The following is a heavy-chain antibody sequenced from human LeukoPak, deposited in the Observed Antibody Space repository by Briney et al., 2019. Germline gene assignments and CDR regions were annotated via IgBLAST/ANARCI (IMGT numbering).Heavy chain of an antibody. V-gene: IGHV5-51*01. Sequence: GESLKISCKGSGYSFTNYWIGWVRQMPGKGLEWMGIIYPGDSDTRYSPSFRGQVTISADRSITTAYLQWSSLKASDTAMYYCARQYSSSSPGDYWGQGTLVTVSS. CDR2: IYPGDSDT. J-gene: IGHJ4*02. CDR3: ARQYSSSSPGDY. D-gene: IGHD6-6*01. CDR1: GYSFTNYW.